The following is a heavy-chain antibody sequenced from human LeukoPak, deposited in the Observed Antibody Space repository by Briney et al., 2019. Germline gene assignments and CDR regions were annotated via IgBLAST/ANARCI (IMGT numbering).Heavy chain of an antibody. CDR3: ARGGTMVRGVITRFDY. CDR2: IYYSGST. D-gene: IGHD3-10*01. J-gene: IGHJ4*02. Sequence: SETLSLTCTVSGGSISSYYWSWIRQPPGKGREWIGYIYYSGSTNYNPSLKSRVTISVDTSKNQFSLKLSSVTAADTAVYYCARGGTMVRGVITRFDYWGQGTLVTVSS. CDR1: GGSISSYY. V-gene: IGHV4-59*01.